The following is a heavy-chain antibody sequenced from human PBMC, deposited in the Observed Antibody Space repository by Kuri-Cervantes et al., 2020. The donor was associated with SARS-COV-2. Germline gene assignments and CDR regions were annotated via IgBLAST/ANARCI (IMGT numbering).Heavy chain of an antibody. CDR1: GFNFSRYA. CDR3: AKGTSIPLHS. V-gene: IGHV3-23*01. Sequence: GGSLRLSCAASGFNFSRYAMSWVRQAPGKGLEWVSAITSPGYNTYYADSVKGRFTISRDNPENTLYLQMNSLRAEDTGLYFCAKGTSIPLHSWGQGTLVTVSS. D-gene: IGHD2-2*02. CDR2: ITSPGYNT. J-gene: IGHJ5*02.